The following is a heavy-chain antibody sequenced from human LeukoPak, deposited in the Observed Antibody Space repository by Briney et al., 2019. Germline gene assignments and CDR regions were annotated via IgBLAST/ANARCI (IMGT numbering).Heavy chain of an antibody. CDR2: INHSGRT. CDR3: ARDQNDFWSGSPVY. Sequence: SQTLSLTCAVYGGSFSGYYWSWIRQPPGKGLEWIGEINHSGRTNYNPSLKSRVTISVDTSKNQFSLKLSSVTAADTAVYYCARDQNDFWSGSPVYWGQGTLVTVSS. J-gene: IGHJ4*02. CDR1: GGSFSGYY. D-gene: IGHD3-3*01. V-gene: IGHV4-34*01.